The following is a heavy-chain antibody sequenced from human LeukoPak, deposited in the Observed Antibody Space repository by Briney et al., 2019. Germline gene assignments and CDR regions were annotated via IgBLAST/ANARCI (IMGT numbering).Heavy chain of an antibody. D-gene: IGHD3-22*01. J-gene: IGHJ6*02. Sequence: GSLRLSCAASGFTFSSYSMNWVRQAPGKGLEWVSSISSSRSYRYYAGSVKGRFTISRDNAKNSLYLQMNSLRAEDTAVYYCASRLGYYDSSGYYYVPYYYGMDVWGQGTTVTVSS. CDR1: GFTFSSYS. CDR2: ISSSRSYR. CDR3: ASRLGYYDSSGYYYVPYYYGMDV. V-gene: IGHV3-21*01.